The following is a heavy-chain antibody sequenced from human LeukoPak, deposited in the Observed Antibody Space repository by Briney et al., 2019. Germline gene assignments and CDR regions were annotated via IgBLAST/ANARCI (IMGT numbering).Heavy chain of an antibody. CDR2: ISSSSRYI. CDR3: ARDLSVGSKPDLGFDY. V-gene: IGHV3-21*01. Sequence: GGSLRLSCVASGFTFSSYNMNWVRQAPGKGLEWVSSISSSSRYIYYTDSVKGRFTTSRDNAKNSLYLQMNSLRAEDTAVYYCARDLSVGSKPDLGFDYWGQGTLVTVSS. CDR1: GFTFSSYN. J-gene: IGHJ4*02. D-gene: IGHD1-26*01.